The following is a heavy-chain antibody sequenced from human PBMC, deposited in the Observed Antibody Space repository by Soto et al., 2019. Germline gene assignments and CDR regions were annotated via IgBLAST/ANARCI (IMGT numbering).Heavy chain of an antibody. J-gene: IGHJ4*02. D-gene: IGHD2-15*01. CDR2: IWYDGSNK. V-gene: IGHV3-33*01. CDR1: GFTFSSYG. CDR3: AREATYCSGGSCYPYFDY. Sequence: QVQLVESGGGVVQPGRSLRLSCAASGFTFSSYGMHWVRQAPGKGLEWVAVIWYDGSNKYYADSVKGRFTISRDNSKNTLYPSMNSLRAEDTALYYCAREATYCSGGSCYPYFDYWGQGTLVTVSS.